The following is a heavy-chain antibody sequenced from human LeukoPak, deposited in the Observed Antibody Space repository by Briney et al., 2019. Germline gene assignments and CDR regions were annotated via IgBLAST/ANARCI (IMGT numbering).Heavy chain of an antibody. CDR2: ISSSSYI. CDR1: GFTFSSYS. CDR3: ARVGPVVPAAILDYYYYYMDV. Sequence: GGSLRLSCAASGFTFSSYSMNWVRQAPGKGLEWVSSISSSSYIYYADSVKGRFTISRDNAKNSLYLQMNSLRAEDTAVYYCARVGPVVPAAILDYYYYYMDVWGKGTTVTVSS. D-gene: IGHD2-2*01. J-gene: IGHJ6*03. V-gene: IGHV3-21*01.